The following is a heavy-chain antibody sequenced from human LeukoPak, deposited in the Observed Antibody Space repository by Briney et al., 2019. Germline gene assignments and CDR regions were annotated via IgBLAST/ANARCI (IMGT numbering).Heavy chain of an antibody. CDR2: IYYSGST. Sequence: GSLRLSCAASGFTFNSYRMIWVPQAPGKGREGIGSIYYSGSTYYIPSLKSRVTMSVDTSKYQFSLKLSSVTAADTAVYYCARCPGYYDSSGYRFQYAFDIWGQGTMVTVSS. J-gene: IGHJ3*02. D-gene: IGHD3-22*01. CDR1: GFTFNSYR. V-gene: IGHV4-59*04. CDR3: ARCPGYYDSSGYRFQYAFDI.